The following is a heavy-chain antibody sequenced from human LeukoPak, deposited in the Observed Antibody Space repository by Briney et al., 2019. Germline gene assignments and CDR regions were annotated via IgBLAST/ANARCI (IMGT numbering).Heavy chain of an antibody. D-gene: IGHD1-26*01. V-gene: IGHV3-23*01. CDR2: ISGSGGST. J-gene: IGHJ4*02. CDR3: AKARVGATTHPFDY. Sequence: GGSLRLSCTASGFTFGDYAMSWFRQAPGKGLEWVSAISGSGGSTYYADSVRGRFTISRDNSKNTLYLQMNSLRAEDTAVYYCAKARVGATTHPFDYWGRGTLVTVSS. CDR1: GFTFGDYA.